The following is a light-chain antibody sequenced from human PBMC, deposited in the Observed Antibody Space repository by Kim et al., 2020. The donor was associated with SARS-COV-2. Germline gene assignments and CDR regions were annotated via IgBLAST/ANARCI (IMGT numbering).Light chain of an antibody. V-gene: IGLV3-19*01. CDR3: NSRGSNDNVL. CDR1: SLRSYY. Sequence: SELTQDPAVSVALGQTVRITCQGDSLRSYYATWYQQKPGQAPIVVIYGKNNRPSGIPDRFSGSSSGDTASLTITGTQAGDEADYYCNSRGSNDNVLFGGGTQRTVL. J-gene: IGLJ2*01. CDR2: GKN.